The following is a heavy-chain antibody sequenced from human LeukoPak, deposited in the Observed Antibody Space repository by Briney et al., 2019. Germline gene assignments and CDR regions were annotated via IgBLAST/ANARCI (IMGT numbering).Heavy chain of an antibody. CDR2: ISAHNGNT. Sequence: ASVKVSCKASGYTFTSYGISWVRQAPGQGLEWMGWISAHNGNTNYAQKLQGRVTMTTDTSTSTAYMELRSLRSDDTAVYYCARDGGGAIAAATFDPWGQGTLVTVSS. J-gene: IGHJ5*02. V-gene: IGHV1-18*01. CDR3: ARDGGGAIAAATFDP. CDR1: GYTFTSYG. D-gene: IGHD6-13*01.